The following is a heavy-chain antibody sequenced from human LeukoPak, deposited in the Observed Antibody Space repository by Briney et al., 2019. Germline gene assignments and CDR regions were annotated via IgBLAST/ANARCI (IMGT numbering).Heavy chain of an antibody. CDR2: IYYSGNT. V-gene: IGHV4-59*01. CDR3: ARGGTSGYTPFDY. Sequence: SETLSLTCTVSDGSISTYYWNWIRQPPGKGLEWIGYIYYSGNTNYNPSLKSRLTISIDTSKNQFSLKLSSVTAADTAVYYCARGGTSGYTPFDYWGQGTLVTVSS. J-gene: IGHJ4*02. D-gene: IGHD3-22*01. CDR1: DGSISTYY.